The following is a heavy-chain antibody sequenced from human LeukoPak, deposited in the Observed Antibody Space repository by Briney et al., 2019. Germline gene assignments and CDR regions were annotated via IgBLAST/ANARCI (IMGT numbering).Heavy chain of an antibody. D-gene: IGHD3/OR15-3a*01. CDR1: GFTFSSSA. CDR3: AKEASIFGLPGAFDI. CDR2: IRYDGSNK. J-gene: IGHJ3*02. Sequence: GGSLRLSCAASGFTFSSSAMAWVRQAPGKGLEWVAFIRYDGSNKYYADSVKGRFTISRDNSKNTLYLQMNSLRAEDTAVYYCAKEASIFGLPGAFDIWGQGTMVTVSS. V-gene: IGHV3-30*02.